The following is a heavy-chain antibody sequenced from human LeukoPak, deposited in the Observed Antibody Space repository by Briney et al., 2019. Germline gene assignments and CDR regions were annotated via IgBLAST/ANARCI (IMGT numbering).Heavy chain of an antibody. J-gene: IGHJ5*02. CDR2: ISGRSDDE. CDR3: ARDWDGRTDCFDP. D-gene: IGHD1-26*01. CDR1: GYTFTTYG. Sequence: ASVKVSCKASGYTFTTYGISWVRQAPGHGLEWMGYISGRSDDENYADNFQGRLTMTTDTSTNTAYMELGSLTSDDTAVYYCARDWDGRTDCFDPWGQGTLVTVSS. V-gene: IGHV1-18*01.